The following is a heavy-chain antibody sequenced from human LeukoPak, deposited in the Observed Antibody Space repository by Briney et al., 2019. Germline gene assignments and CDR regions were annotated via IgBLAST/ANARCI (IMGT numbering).Heavy chain of an antibody. J-gene: IGHJ4*02. CDR2: IYYSGST. Sequence: SETLSLTCTVSGGSISSSSYYWGRIRQPPGKGLEWIGSIYYSGSTYYNPSLKSRVTISVDTSKNQFSLRLSSVTAADTAVYYCARRDARYFDWSLYDYWGQGTLVTVSS. D-gene: IGHD3-9*01. CDR1: GGSISSSSYY. CDR3: ARRDARYFDWSLYDY. V-gene: IGHV4-39*01.